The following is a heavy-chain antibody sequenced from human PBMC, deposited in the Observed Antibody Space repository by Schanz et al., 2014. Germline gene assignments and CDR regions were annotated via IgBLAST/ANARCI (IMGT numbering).Heavy chain of an antibody. V-gene: IGHV3-74*02. D-gene: IGHD3-10*01. CDR3: ARPALWFGDNCFDP. CDR2: IKSDGSST. Sequence: EVHLLESGGGLVQPGGSLRLSCAASGFTFSSYWMHWVRQVPGKGLVWVSRIKSDGSSTSYADSVKGRFTISRDNAKNTLYLQMNSLRAEDTAVYYCARPALWFGDNCFDPWGQGPLVTASS. J-gene: IGHJ5*02. CDR1: GFTFSSYW.